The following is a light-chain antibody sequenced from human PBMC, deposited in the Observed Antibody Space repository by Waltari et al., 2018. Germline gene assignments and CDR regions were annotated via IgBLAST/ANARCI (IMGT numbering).Light chain of an antibody. Sequence: DIRMTTSPDSLAVWLGERATINCKSSMSVLYSSNNKNYLAWYQQKPGQPPKLLIYWASTRESGVPDRFSGSGSGTDFTLTISSLQAEDVAVYYCQQYYSTPYTFGQGTKLEIK. CDR2: WAS. CDR1: MSVLYSSNNKNY. CDR3: QQYYSTPYT. J-gene: IGKJ2*01. V-gene: IGKV4-1*01.